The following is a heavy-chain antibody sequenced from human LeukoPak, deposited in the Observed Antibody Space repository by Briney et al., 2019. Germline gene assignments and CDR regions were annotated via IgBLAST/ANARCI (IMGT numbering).Heavy chain of an antibody. Sequence: PSETLSLTCTVSGGSISSYYWGWIRQPPGKGLEWIGSIYHSGSTYYNPSLKSRVTISVDTSKNQFSLKLSSVTAADTAVYYCASDWKQGAFDIWGQGTMVTVSS. CDR3: ASDWKQGAFDI. J-gene: IGHJ3*02. V-gene: IGHV4-38-2*02. CDR1: GGSISSYY. CDR2: IYHSGST. D-gene: IGHD1-1*01.